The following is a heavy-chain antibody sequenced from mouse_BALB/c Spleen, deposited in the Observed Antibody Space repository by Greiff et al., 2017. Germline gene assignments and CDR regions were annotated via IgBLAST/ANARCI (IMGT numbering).Heavy chain of an antibody. Sequence: DVKLVESGGGLVQPGGSLKLSCAASGFTFSSYTMSWVRQTPEKRLEWVAYISNGGGSTYYPDTVKGRFTISRDNAKNTLYLQMSSLKSEDTAMYYCASHITTVVTTFHYYAMDYWGQGTSVTVSS. CDR3: ASHITTVVTTFHYYAMDY. J-gene: IGHJ4*01. CDR2: ISNGGGST. CDR1: GFTFSSYT. V-gene: IGHV5-12-2*01. D-gene: IGHD1-1*01.